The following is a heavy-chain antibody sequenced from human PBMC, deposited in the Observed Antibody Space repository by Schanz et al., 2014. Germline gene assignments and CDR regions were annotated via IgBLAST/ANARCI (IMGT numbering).Heavy chain of an antibody. CDR1: GYRVRDVS. J-gene: IGHJ1*01. CDR3: TFAADPFYGSDGGFDD. V-gene: IGHV1-24*01. CDR2: FDLEQGQT. D-gene: IGHD5-12*01. Sequence: QVDLIQTGAEVGKPGASVKVSCKVSGYRVRDVSIHWVRAVPGRGLQWLGGFDLEQGQTIYAHEFQGRVIMTEDTSTNTAYMELSVLTSDVTAVYYGTFAADPFYGSDGGFDDWGPGTLVTVSS.